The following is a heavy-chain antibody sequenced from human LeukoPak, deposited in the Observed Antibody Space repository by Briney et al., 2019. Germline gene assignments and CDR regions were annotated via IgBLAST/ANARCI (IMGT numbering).Heavy chain of an antibody. CDR1: GYTFTSYG. D-gene: IGHD6-19*01. J-gene: IGHJ5*02. V-gene: IGHV1-69*13. Sequence: SVKVSCKASGYTFTSYGISWVRQAPGQGLEWMGGIIPIFGTANYAQKFQGRVTITADESTSTAYMELSSLRSEDTAVYYCASSGWGLANWFDPWGQGTLVTVSS. CDR3: ASSGWGLANWFDP. CDR2: IIPIFGTA.